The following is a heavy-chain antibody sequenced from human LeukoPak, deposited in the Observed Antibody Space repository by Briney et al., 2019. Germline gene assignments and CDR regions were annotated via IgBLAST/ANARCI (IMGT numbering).Heavy chain of an antibody. V-gene: IGHV3-66*01. CDR1: EFTVSSNY. J-gene: IGHJ4*02. CDR3: ARDRSYGTLALDY. Sequence: GGSLRLSCAASEFTVSSNYMSWVRQAPGKGLEWVSVVYSGGSTYYADSVKGRFTISRDNSKNTLYLQMNSLRAEDTAVYYCARDRSYGTLALDYWGRGTLVTVSS. CDR2: VYSGGST. D-gene: IGHD5-18*01.